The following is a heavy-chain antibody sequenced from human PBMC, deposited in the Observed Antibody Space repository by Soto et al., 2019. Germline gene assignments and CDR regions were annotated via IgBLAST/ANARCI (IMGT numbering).Heavy chain of an antibody. D-gene: IGHD2-15*01. CDR2: IGGSGVST. J-gene: IGHJ4*02. Sequence: GGSLRLSCAASGLTVSSYAMSWVRQAPGKGLEWVAAIGGSGVSTYYADSVKGRFTISRDNSKNTLYLQMNSLRAEDTAVYYCTCYPTINLGYWGQGTLVTVSS. CDR3: TCYPTINLGY. V-gene: IGHV3-23*01. CDR1: GLTVSSYA.